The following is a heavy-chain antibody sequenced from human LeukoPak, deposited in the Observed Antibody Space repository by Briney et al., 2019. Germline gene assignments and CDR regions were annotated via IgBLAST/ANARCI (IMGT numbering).Heavy chain of an antibody. CDR1: GGSISSYY. V-gene: IGHV4-4*09. J-gene: IGHJ4*02. CDR2: IYTSGST. CDR3: ACAAGATTFDY. D-gene: IGHD1-26*01. Sequence: SETLSLTCTVSGGSISSYYWSWIRQPPGKGLEWIGYIYTSGSTNYNPSLKSRVTISVDTSKNQFSLKLSSVTAADTAVYYCACAAGATTFDYWGQGTLVTVSS.